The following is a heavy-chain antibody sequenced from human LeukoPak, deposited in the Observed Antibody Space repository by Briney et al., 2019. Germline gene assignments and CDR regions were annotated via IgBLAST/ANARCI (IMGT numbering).Heavy chain of an antibody. D-gene: IGHD2-15*01. J-gene: IGHJ4*02. CDR1: GFTFSSYS. Sequence: PGGSLRLSCAASGFTFSSYSMYWVRQAPGKGPGWVSFIISGSNYIYYTDSVKGRFTLSRDNAKNSLYQQMNSRRVEDTAIYYCARVGCSRGTCYDYWGQGTLVTVSS. V-gene: IGHV3-21*01. CDR3: ARVGCSRGTCYDY. CDR2: IISGSNYI.